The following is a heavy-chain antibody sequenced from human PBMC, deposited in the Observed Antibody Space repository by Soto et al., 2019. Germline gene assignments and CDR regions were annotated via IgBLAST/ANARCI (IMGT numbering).Heavy chain of an antibody. CDR1: GGSISSGGYY. CDR3: ARCPLLWFGELPTYYGMDV. Sequence: PSETLPLTCTVSGGSISSGGYYWSWIRQHPGKGLEWIGYIYYSGSTYYNPSLKSRVTISVDTSKNQFSLKLSSVTAADTAVYYCARCPLLWFGELPTYYGMDVWGQGTTVTVSS. V-gene: IGHV4-31*03. CDR2: IYYSGST. J-gene: IGHJ6*02. D-gene: IGHD3-10*01.